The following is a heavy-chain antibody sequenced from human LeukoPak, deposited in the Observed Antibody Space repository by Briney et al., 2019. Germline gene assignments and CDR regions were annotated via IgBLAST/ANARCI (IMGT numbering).Heavy chain of an antibody. D-gene: IGHD6-19*01. CDR2: IYHSGST. CDR3: ARDLRSSGWSVDP. Sequence: SETLSLTCAVSGGSISSSNWWSWVRQPPGKGLEWIGEIYHSGSTNYNPSLKSRVTISVDKSKNQFSLKPSSVTAADTAVYYCARDLRSSGWSVDPWGQGTLVTVSS. V-gene: IGHV4-4*02. J-gene: IGHJ5*02. CDR1: GGSISSSNW.